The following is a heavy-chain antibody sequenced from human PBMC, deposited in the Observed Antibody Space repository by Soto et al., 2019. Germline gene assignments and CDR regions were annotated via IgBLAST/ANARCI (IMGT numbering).Heavy chain of an antibody. CDR1: GYSFTSHW. Sequence: SGEALKISWRGSGYSFTSHWIGWVRQMPGKVLEWLGIIYPGDCDTIYSPSFQGQLRISVDKSISTAYVQWRSLKASDTAMYYCARRYCSGGTCYYFAYWAQGSPLPVS. J-gene: IGHJ4*02. V-gene: IGHV5-51*01. CDR2: IYPGDCDT. CDR3: ARRYCSGGTCYYFAY. D-gene: IGHD2-15*01.